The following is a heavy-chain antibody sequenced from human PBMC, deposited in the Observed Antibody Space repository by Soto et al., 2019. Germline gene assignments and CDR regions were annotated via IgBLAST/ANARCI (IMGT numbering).Heavy chain of an antibody. CDR1: GGTSTRYA. V-gene: IGHV1-69*06. J-gene: IGHJ4*02. D-gene: IGHD3-3*01. CDR2: IVPMFGTS. Sequence: QERLVQSGADVRKPGSSVKVSCKVTGGTSTRYAINWVRQAPGQGLEWMGGIVPMFGTSKYAKKFQGRVTITADTSTNIAYMELRSLRSEDTAVYYCNRGSEYDFWSGYLWGQGTLVSVSS. CDR3: NRGSEYDFWSGYL.